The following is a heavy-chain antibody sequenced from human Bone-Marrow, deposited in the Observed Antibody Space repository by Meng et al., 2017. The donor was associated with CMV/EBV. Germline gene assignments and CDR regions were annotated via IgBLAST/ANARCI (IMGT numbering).Heavy chain of an antibody. CDR2: ISSSGNNV. D-gene: IGHD3-10*01. Sequence: GESLKISCAASGFTFSDHYMGWIRQAPGKGLEWVSYISSSGNNVYYTDSVKGRFTISRDNAKNSLYLQMNSLRAEDTAVYYCERLKNYYGSGSYYNGFDYWGQGTLVTVYS. CDR3: ERLKNYYGSGSYYNGFDY. V-gene: IGHV3-11*04. J-gene: IGHJ4*02. CDR1: GFTFSDHY.